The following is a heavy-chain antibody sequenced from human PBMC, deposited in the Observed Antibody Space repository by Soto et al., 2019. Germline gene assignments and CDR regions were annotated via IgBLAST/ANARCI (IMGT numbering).Heavy chain of an antibody. CDR1: GGSISSGDYY. V-gene: IGHV4-30-4*01. Sequence: SETLSLTCTVSGGSISSGDYYWSWIRQPPGKGLEWIGYIYDSGSTYYNPSLKSRVTISVDTSKNQFSLKLSSVTAADTAVYYCARDYGDSYYYYYGMDVWGQGTTVTVSS. D-gene: IGHD4-17*01. J-gene: IGHJ6*02. CDR2: IYDSGST. CDR3: ARDYGDSYYYYYGMDV.